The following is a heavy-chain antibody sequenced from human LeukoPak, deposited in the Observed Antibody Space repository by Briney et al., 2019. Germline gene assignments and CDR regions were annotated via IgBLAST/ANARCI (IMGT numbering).Heavy chain of an antibody. V-gene: IGHV4-4*07. D-gene: IGHD6-19*01. CDR2: SYTSGST. CDR1: GGSISSYY. CDR3: ARDHSSGFDY. Sequence: PSETLSLTCTVSGGSISSYYWSWLRQPAGKGLEWIGRSYTSGSTNYNPSLKSRVTISVDKSKNQFSLKLSSVTAADTAVYYCARDHSSGFDYWGQGTLVTVSS. J-gene: IGHJ4*02.